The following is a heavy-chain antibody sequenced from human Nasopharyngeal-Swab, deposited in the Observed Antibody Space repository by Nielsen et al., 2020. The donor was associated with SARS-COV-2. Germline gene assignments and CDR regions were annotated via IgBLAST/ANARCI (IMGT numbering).Heavy chain of an antibody. CDR2: IGDKDHNYAT. V-gene: IGHV3-73*01. CDR3: TTDYYFDY. J-gene: IGHJ4*02. Sequence: GESLKISCAASGFIFSGSAMHWVRQASGKGLEWVGRIGDKDHNYATTYGAAVKGRFTISRDASKNTAFLQMDSLKTEDTALYYCTTDYYFDYWGQGTLVTVSS. CDR1: GFIFSGSA.